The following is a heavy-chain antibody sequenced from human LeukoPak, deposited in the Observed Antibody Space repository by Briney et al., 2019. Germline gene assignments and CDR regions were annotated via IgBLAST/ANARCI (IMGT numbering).Heavy chain of an antibody. CDR2: FYYSGST. CDR3: ASDSTKDCSSTNCDVGNAFDI. V-gene: IGHV4-59*11. Sequence: SETLSLTCTVSGASIRSHYWSWVRQPPGKGLEWIAYFYYSGSTNSNPSLKSRVAISVDTSKNQFSLKLNSVTAADTAVYYCASDSTKDCSSTNCDVGNAFDIWGPGTMVTVSS. CDR1: GASIRSHY. D-gene: IGHD2-2*01. J-gene: IGHJ3*02.